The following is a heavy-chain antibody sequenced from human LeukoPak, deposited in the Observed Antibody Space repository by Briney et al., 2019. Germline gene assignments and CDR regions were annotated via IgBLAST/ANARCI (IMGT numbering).Heavy chain of an antibody. V-gene: IGHV3-30*18. Sequence: GGSLRLSCAASGFTFSNYGMHWVRRAPGKGLEWVAVVSFDGSNEDYADSVKGRFSISRDNSKNTLYLLMNSLRAEDTAVYYCAKEGYYGSGSFPDYWGQGTLVTVSS. D-gene: IGHD3-10*01. CDR2: VSFDGSNE. J-gene: IGHJ4*02. CDR3: AKEGYYGSGSFPDY. CDR1: GFTFSNYG.